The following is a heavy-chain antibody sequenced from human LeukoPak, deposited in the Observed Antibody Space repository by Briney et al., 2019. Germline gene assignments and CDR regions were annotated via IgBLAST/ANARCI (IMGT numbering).Heavy chain of an antibody. CDR2: IYYSGST. CDR3: AIYDSSGRDAFDI. V-gene: IGHV4-30-4*08. D-gene: IGHD3-22*01. Sequence: PSETLSLTCTVSGGSISSSSYYWGWIRQPPGKGLEWIGYIYYSGSTYYNPSLKSRVTISVDTSKNQFSLKLSSVTAADTAVYYCAIYDSSGRDAFDIWGQGTMVTVSS. J-gene: IGHJ3*02. CDR1: GGSISSSSYY.